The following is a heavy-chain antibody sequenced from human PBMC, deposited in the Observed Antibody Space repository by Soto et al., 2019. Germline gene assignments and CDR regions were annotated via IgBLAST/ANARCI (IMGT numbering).Heavy chain of an antibody. CDR3: ARFPQTAIVGAAYFDY. Sequence: QVQLVESGAEVKKPGSSVKVSCKASGGTFSNYIISWVRQAPGQGLEWMGRVIPILGIANYAQKFQGRVTITADKSTSTAYMELSSLRSEATAVYYCARFPQTAIVGAAYFDYWGQGTLVTVSS. V-gene: IGHV1-69*02. CDR1: GGTFSNYI. J-gene: IGHJ4*02. D-gene: IGHD1-26*01. CDR2: VIPILGIA.